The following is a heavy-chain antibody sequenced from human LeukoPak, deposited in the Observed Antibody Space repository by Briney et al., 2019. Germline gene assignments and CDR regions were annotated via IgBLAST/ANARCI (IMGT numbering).Heavy chain of an antibody. D-gene: IGHD3-22*01. V-gene: IGHV1-2*02. CDR3: AVWESSGYYPHRVDY. CDR2: INPNSGGT. J-gene: IGHJ4*02. Sequence: APVKVSCKASGYTFTGYYMHWVRQAPGQGLEWMGWINPNSGGTNYAQKFQGRVTMTRDTSISTAYMELSRLRSDDTAVYYCAVWESSGYYPHRVDYWGQGTLVTVSS. CDR1: GYTFTGYY.